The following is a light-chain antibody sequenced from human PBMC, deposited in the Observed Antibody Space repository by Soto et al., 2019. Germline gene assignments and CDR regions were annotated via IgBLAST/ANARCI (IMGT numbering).Light chain of an antibody. CDR3: QQYGSSLYT. V-gene: IGKV3-20*01. J-gene: IGKJ2*01. CDR1: QSVTSNS. Sequence: EIVLTQSPGTLSLSPGERAILSCRASQSVTSNSLAWYQQKPGQAPRLLIYGASSRATGIPDRFSGRGSGTDFTLTISRLEPEGFAVYFCQQYGSSLYTFGQGTRLQIK. CDR2: GAS.